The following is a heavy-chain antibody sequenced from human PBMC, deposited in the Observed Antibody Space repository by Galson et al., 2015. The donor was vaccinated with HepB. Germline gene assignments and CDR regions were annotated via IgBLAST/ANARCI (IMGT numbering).Heavy chain of an antibody. CDR3: ACSWYRDGMDV. CDR2: INSDGSST. CDR1: GFTFSSYW. Sequence: SLRLSCAASGFTFSSYWMHWVRQAPGKGLVWVSRINSDGSSTSYADSVKGRLTISRDNAKNTLYLQMNSLRAEDTAVYYCACSWYRDGMDVWGQGTTVTVSS. J-gene: IGHJ6*02. V-gene: IGHV3-74*01. D-gene: IGHD6-13*01.